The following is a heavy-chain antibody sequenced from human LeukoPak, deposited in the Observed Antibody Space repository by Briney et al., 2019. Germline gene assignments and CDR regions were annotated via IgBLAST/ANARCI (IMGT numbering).Heavy chain of an antibody. CDR1: GFTFRSYA. CDR2: ISGSGDTT. D-gene: IGHD6-6*01. Sequence: PGGSLRLSCAASGFTFRSYAMSWVRQAPGKGLEWVSAISGSGDTTYYADSVKRRFTISRDNSKNTLYLQMNSLRDEDTAVYYCASGRGIENSSPLDYWGQGTLVTVSS. CDR3: ASGRGIENSSPLDY. J-gene: IGHJ4*02. V-gene: IGHV3-23*01.